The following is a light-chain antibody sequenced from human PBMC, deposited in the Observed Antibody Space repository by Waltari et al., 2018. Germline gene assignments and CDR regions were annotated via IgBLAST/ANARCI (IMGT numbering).Light chain of an antibody. CDR1: HSINNY. CDR3: QHRINWPST. Sequence: EIVLTQSPATLSLSPGERGTISCTASHSINNYLAWYQQRPGQAPRLLVYDSSNRAPGIPARFSGSGSGTDFTLTISSLEPEDIAVYYCQHRINWPSTFGQGTRLEIK. V-gene: IGKV3-11*01. J-gene: IGKJ5*01. CDR2: DSS.